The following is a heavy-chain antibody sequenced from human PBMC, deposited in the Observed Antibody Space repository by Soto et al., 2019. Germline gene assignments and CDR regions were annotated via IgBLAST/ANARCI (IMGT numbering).Heavy chain of an antibody. V-gene: IGHV1-18*01. J-gene: IGHJ4*02. CDR3: ARDLKASIPAAIFPYYFDY. Sequence: ASVKVSCKASGYTFTSYGISWVRQAPGQGLEWMGWISAYNGNTNYAQKLQGRVTMTTDTSTSTAYMELRSLRSDDTAVYYCARDLKASIPAAIFPYYFDYWGQGTLVTVSS. CDR2: ISAYNGNT. D-gene: IGHD2-2*01. CDR1: GYTFTSYG.